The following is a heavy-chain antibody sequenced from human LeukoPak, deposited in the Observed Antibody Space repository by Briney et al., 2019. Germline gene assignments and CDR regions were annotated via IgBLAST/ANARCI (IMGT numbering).Heavy chain of an antibody. CDR3: ARHRIAVAYNWFDP. CDR2: IIPILGIA. J-gene: IGHJ5*02. D-gene: IGHD6-19*01. CDR1: GGTFSSYA. Sequence: SVKVSCKASGGTFSSYAISWVRQAPGQGLEWMGRIIPILGIANYAQKFQGRVTITADKSTSTAYMELSSLRSEDTAVYYCARHRIAVAYNWFDPWGQGTLVTVSS. V-gene: IGHV1-69*04.